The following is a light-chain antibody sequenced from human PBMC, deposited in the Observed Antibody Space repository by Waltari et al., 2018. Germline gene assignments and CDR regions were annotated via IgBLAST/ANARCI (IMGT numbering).Light chain of an antibody. V-gene: IGLV2-8*01. J-gene: IGLJ2*01. CDR1: SSDVGGYNY. Sequence: QSALTQPPSASGSPGQSVPISCTGTSSDVGGYNYVSWYQHHPGKAPKLMIFEVSKRPSGVPDRFSGSKSGNTASLTVSGLQADDEADYYCSSYAGSNNFVVFGGGTKLTVL. CDR2: EVS. CDR3: SSYAGSNNFVV.